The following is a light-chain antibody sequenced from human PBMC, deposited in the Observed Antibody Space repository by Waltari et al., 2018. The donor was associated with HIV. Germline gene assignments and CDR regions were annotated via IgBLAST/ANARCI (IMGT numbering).Light chain of an antibody. Sequence: DVVMTQSPLSLSVSLGQPASISCKSSQSLVHTDGYTYLNWFRQRPGQSPRRLIYNVSNRDSGVPDRFSGSGSGTDFTLEINRVEAEDVGVYYCMQGTHWLPGYTFGQGTKLEIK. CDR1: QSLVHTDGYTY. J-gene: IGKJ2*01. CDR3: MQGTHWLPGYT. V-gene: IGKV2-30*02. CDR2: NVS.